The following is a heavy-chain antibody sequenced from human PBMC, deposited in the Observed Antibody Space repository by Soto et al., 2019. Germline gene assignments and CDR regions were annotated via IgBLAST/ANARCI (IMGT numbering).Heavy chain of an antibody. CDR1: GFTFSSYA. J-gene: IGHJ4*02. Sequence: GGSLRLSCAASGFTFSSYAMGWVRQAPGKGLECISCISAGGGSSYYADSVKGRFTISRDNSKNTLYLQMNSLRAEDTAVYYCAKGRVVVPAAPLDYWGQGTLVTVSS. V-gene: IGHV3-23*01. CDR2: ISAGGGSS. D-gene: IGHD2-2*01. CDR3: AKGRVVVPAAPLDY.